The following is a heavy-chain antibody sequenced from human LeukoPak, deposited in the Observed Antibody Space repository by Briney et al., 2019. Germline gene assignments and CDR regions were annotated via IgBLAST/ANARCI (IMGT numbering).Heavy chain of an antibody. CDR1: GGSFSGYY. Sequence: PSETLSLTCAVYGGSFSGYYWSWIRQPPGKGLEWIGEINHSGSTNYNPSLKSRVTISVDTSKNQFSLKLSYVTAADTAVYYCARGTVAVTGYYYYYMDVWGKGTTVTVSS. CDR2: INHSGST. D-gene: IGHD6-19*01. V-gene: IGHV4-34*01. J-gene: IGHJ6*03. CDR3: ARGTVAVTGYYYYYMDV.